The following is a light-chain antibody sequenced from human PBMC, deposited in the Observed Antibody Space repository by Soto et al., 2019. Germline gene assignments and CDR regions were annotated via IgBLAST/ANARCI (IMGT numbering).Light chain of an antibody. CDR3: QQYGSSPGFT. CDR1: QSVSSSY. Sequence: EIVLTQSPGTLSLSPGERATLSCRASQSVSSSYLAWYQQKPGQAPRLLIYGASSRATGIPDRFSGSGSGPDFTLTISRLEPEDLAVYYCQQYGSSPGFTFGPGTKVDIK. CDR2: GAS. J-gene: IGKJ3*01. V-gene: IGKV3-20*01.